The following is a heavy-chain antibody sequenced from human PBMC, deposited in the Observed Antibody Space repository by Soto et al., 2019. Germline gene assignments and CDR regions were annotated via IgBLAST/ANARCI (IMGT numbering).Heavy chain of an antibody. J-gene: IGHJ5*02. CDR2: ISAYNGNT. CDR1: GYTFTSYG. CDR3: ARDPGGTGTTQGRNNWFDP. Sequence: ASVKVSCKASGYTFTSYGISWVRQAPGQGLEWMGWISAYNGNTNYAQKLQGRVTMTTDTSTSTAYMELRSLRSDDTAVYYCARDPGGTGTTQGRNNWFDPWGQGTLVTVSS. D-gene: IGHD1-7*01. V-gene: IGHV1-18*01.